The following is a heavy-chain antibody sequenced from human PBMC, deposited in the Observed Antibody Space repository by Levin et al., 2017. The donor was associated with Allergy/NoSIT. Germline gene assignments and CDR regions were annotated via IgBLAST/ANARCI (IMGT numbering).Heavy chain of an antibody. CDR2: ISYDGRNK. V-gene: IGHV3-30*18. Sequence: GGSLRLSCAASGFTFSSYAMNWVRQAPGKGLEWVAVISYDGRNKHYADFVKGRFTISRDKSKNTLYLQMDSLRDEDTAVYYCAKDHVDYYGSGSRLVVNYFDAWGQGTLVTVSS. CDR1: GFTFSSYA. J-gene: IGHJ4*02. CDR3: AKDHVDYYGSGSRLVVNYFDA. D-gene: IGHD3-10*01.